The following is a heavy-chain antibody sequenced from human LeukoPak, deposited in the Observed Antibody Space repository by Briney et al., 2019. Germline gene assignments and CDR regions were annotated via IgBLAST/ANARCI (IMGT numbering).Heavy chain of an antibody. CDR2: ISSSSSYI. V-gene: IGHV3-21*01. D-gene: IGHD1-26*01. Sequence: GGSLRLSCAASGFTFNHYTMNWVRQAPGEGLEWVSSISSSSSYIYYADSMKGRFTISRDNAKNSLYLQMNSLRAEDTAVYHCARDWVGAWGMDVWGKGTTVTVSS. CDR3: ARDWVGAWGMDV. CDR1: GFTFNHYT. J-gene: IGHJ6*03.